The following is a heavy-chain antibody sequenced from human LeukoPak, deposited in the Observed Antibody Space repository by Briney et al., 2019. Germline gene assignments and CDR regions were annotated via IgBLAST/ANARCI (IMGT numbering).Heavy chain of an antibody. D-gene: IGHD6-19*01. CDR3: ARRLGIAVAGKDFDY. CDR2: IYYTGST. Sequence: SETLSLTCTVSGGSINSGDYYWSWIRQPPGKGLEWIGYIYYTGSTYYNPSLKSRVTISLHTSKNQFSLKLSSVTAADTAVYYCARRLGIAVAGKDFDYWGQGTLVTVSS. CDR1: GGSINSGDYY. V-gene: IGHV4-30-4*08. J-gene: IGHJ4*02.